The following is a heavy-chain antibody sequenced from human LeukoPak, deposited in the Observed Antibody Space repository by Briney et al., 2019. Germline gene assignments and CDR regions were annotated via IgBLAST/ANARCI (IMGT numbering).Heavy chain of an antibody. CDR3: ASMGYDSSGYWDRYDAFDI. D-gene: IGHD3-22*01. CDR2: IYSGGST. CDR1: GFTVSSNY. Sequence: GGSLRLSCAASGFTVSSNYMSWVRQAPGKGLEWVSVIYSGGSTYYADSVKGRFTISRDNSKNTLYLQMNSLRAEDTAVYYCASMGYDSSGYWDRYDAFDIWGQGTMVTVSS. V-gene: IGHV3-66*01. J-gene: IGHJ3*02.